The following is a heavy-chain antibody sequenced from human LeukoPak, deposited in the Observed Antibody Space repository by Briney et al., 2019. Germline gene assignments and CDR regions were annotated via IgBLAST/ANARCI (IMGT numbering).Heavy chain of an antibody. CDR2: IYYSGST. V-gene: IGHV4-59*01. D-gene: IGHD2-15*01. Sequence: PSETLSLTCTVSGGSISSYYWSWIRQPPGKGLEWIGYIYYSGSTNYNPSLKSRVTISVDTSKNQFSLKLSSVTAADTAVYYCTRVDCGGTCYDSRGAFDIWGQGTMVTVSS. J-gene: IGHJ3*02. CDR3: TRVDCGGTCYDSRGAFDI. CDR1: GGSISSYY.